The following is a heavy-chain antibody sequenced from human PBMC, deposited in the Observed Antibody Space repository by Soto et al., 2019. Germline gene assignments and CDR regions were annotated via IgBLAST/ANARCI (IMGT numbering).Heavy chain of an antibody. J-gene: IGHJ5*01. CDR3: GYIYKSATTYYNPSFESRVAISVDTSKSQFSLNVTSVTAADTAVYFCARGRYCLTGRCFPNWFDS. CDR1: GASVRSGDYY. V-gene: IGHV4-30-4*01. CDR2: IYNSGGS. Sequence: SETLSLTCSVSGASVRSGDYYWSCIRQAPGKGLEWIGYIYNSGGSYYNPSLKGRLXIXXXXSXXXFXXKXXSVTAAATALEYIGYIYKSATTYYNPSFESRVAISVDTSKSQFSLNVTSVTAADTAVYFCARGRYCLTGRCFPNWFDSWGQGALVTVS. D-gene: IGHD2-21*02.